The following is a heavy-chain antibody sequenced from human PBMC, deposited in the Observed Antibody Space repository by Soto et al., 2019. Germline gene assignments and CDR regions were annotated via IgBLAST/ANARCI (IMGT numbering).Heavy chain of an antibody. Sequence: EVQLVESGGGLVKPGGSLRLSCAASGFTFSSYSMNWVRQAPGKGLEWVSSISSSSSYIYYADSVKGRFTISRDNAXNXXYLQMNSLRAEDTAVYYCARDYYDSSGYYYEAADYWGQGTLVTVSS. D-gene: IGHD3-22*01. V-gene: IGHV3-21*01. CDR3: ARDYYDSSGYYYEAADY. J-gene: IGHJ4*02. CDR2: ISSSSSYI. CDR1: GFTFSSYS.